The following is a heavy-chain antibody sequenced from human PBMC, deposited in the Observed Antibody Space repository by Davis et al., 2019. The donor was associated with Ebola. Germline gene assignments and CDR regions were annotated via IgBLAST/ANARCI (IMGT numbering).Heavy chain of an antibody. V-gene: IGHV1-69*10. Sequence: SVKVSCKASGGTFSSYAISWVRQAPGQGLEWMGRIIPILGIANYAQKFQGRVTITADKSTSTAYMELTSLRSEDSAVYYCVRERKKTQQEYFLDDWGQGTMVTVSS. D-gene: IGHD2/OR15-2a*01. J-gene: IGHJ4*02. CDR3: VRERKKTQQEYFLDD. CDR1: GGTFSSYA. CDR2: IIPILGIA.